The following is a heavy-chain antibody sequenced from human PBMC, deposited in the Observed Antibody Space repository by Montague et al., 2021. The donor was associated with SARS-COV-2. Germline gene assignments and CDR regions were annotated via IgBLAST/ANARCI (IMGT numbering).Heavy chain of an antibody. V-gene: IGHV4-31*01. CDR2: IYYTASN. D-gene: IGHD7-27*01. CDR3: ARNRGWGSRGAGYIDL. Sequence: TLSLTCTVSGGSISGDNYYWIRHRPDQGKGLVWKTYIYYTASNNRTLYLQSTLRTSLDTSQIQLSLTLISVTAADTAIYYCARNRGWGSRGAGYIDLWGRGTLVTVSS. CDR1: GGSISGDNYY. J-gene: IGHJ2*01.